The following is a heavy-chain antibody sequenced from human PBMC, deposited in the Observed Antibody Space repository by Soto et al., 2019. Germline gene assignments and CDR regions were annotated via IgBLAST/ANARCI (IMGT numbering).Heavy chain of an antibody. D-gene: IGHD3-10*01. Sequence: SVKVSCKASGGTFSSCAIIWVRQAPGQGLEWMGGIIPIFGTANYAQKFQGRVTITADESTSTAYMELSSLRSEDTAVYYCAREIAYGSGRGYYYGMDVWGQGTTVTVSS. J-gene: IGHJ6*02. CDR1: GGTFSSCA. V-gene: IGHV1-69*13. CDR3: AREIAYGSGRGYYYGMDV. CDR2: IIPIFGTA.